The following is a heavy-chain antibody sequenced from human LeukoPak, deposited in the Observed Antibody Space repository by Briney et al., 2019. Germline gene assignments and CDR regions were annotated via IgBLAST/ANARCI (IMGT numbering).Heavy chain of an antibody. CDR3: ARGSSGWQKSSWCFDL. J-gene: IGHJ2*01. Sequence: PSETLSLTCTVSGGSISSNYWSWIRQPPGKGLEWIGYIYYSGSTNYNPSLKSRVTISVDTSKNQFSLKLSSVTAADTAVYYCARGSSGWQKSSWCFDLWGRGTLVTVSS. D-gene: IGHD6-19*01. CDR1: GGSISSNY. CDR2: IYYSGST. V-gene: IGHV4-59*01.